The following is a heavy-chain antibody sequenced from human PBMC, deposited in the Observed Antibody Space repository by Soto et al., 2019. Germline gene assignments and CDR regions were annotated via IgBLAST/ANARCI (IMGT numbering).Heavy chain of an antibody. V-gene: IGHV4-61*08. D-gene: IGHD2-21*01. CDR2: IHYNGST. CDR1: GGSISSGGYS. CDR3: TRGGDPYKTGH. J-gene: IGHJ4*02. Sequence: PSETLSLTCAVSGGSISSGGYSWSWIRQPPGKGLEWIGFIHYNGSTNYNPSLKGRVTMSVDTSKNQFSLKLTSVNTADTAIYYCTRGGDPYKTGHWGQGTLVTVSS.